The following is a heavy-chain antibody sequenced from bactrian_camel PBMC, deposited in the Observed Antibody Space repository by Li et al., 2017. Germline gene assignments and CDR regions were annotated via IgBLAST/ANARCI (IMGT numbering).Heavy chain of an antibody. CDR1: GYTYSSYC. V-gene: IGHV3S40*01. CDR3: ATRATRGVPLEFVD. J-gene: IGHJ4*01. CDR2: IASGGGST. D-gene: IGHD1*01. Sequence: VQLVESGGGSVQAGGSLRLSCAASGYTYSSYCMGWFRQAPGKGLEWVSGIASGGGSTYSADSVKGRFTISRDNAKNTMYLQMNSLKSEDTALYYCATRATRGVPLEFVDWGRGTQVTVS.